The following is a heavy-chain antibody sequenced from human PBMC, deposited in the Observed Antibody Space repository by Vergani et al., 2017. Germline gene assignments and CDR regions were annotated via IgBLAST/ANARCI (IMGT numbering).Heavy chain of an antibody. CDR1: GFTFSSYA. CDR2: ISATDGST. Sequence: VQLVESGGGLVQPGGSLRLSCAASGFTFSSYAMSWVRQAPGKGLECVSSISATDGSTYYADSVKGRFTISTDNSKNTLYLQMNSLRAEDTAVYYCAKGAGSYSNWYFDLWGRGTLVTVSS. CDR3: AKGAGSYSNWYFDL. D-gene: IGHD1-26*01. V-gene: IGHV3-23*04. J-gene: IGHJ2*01.